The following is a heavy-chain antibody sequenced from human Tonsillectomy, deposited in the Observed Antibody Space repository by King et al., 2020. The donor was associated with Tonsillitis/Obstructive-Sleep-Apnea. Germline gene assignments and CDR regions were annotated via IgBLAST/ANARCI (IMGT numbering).Heavy chain of an antibody. V-gene: IGHV4-34*01. CDR3: ARGDLLTGYYASTDFDY. D-gene: IGHD3-9*01. CDR2: INHGGST. CDR1: GGSFRGYY. Sequence: VQLQQWGAGLLKPSETLSLTCAVYGGSFRGYYWSWIRQPPGKALEWIGEINHGGSTRYNPSLKSRVTISLDSSKNQFSLKRNSMTAADTAVYYCARGDLLTGYYASTDFDYWGQGTLVTVSS. J-gene: IGHJ4*02.